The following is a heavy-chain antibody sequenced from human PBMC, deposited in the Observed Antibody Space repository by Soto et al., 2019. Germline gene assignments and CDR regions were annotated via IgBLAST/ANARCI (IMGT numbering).Heavy chain of an antibody. CDR3: ARDVAGDYVHYYYMDV. V-gene: IGHV3-74*01. CDR2: INSDGSST. CDR1: GFTFSSYW. D-gene: IGHD4-17*01. Sequence: GGSLRLSCAASGFTFSSYWMHWVRQAPGKGLVWVSRINSDGSSTSYADSVKGRFTISRDNAKNTLYLQMTSLRAEDTAVYYCARDVAGDYVHYYYMDVWGKGTTVTVSS. J-gene: IGHJ6*03.